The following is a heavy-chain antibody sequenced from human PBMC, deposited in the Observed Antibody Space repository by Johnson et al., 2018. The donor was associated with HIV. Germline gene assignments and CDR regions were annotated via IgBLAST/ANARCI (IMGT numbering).Heavy chain of an antibody. J-gene: IGHJ3*02. D-gene: IGHD4-17*01. CDR3: ARDNPGPNDYGDYDGGDAFYI. CDR1: GFSLSNCG. V-gene: IGHV3-30*06. Sequence: VQLVESGGGVVQPGRSLRLSCAASGFSLSNCGMHWVRQAPGKGLQWVAVISYDGSNKYYADSVKGRFSISRDNAKNSLYLQMNSLRPEDTAVYYCARDNPGPNDYGDYDGGDAFYIWGQGTMVTVSS. CDR2: ISYDGSNK.